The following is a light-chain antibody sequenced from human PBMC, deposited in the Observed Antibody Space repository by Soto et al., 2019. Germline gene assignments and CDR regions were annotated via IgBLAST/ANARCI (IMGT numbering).Light chain of an antibody. Sequence: EIVLTQSPATLSLSPGERATLSCRASRSVSSYLAWYQQKPGQAPRLLIHDASNRATGIPARFSGSGSGTDFTLTISSLEPEDFAVYYCQQRSNWPPEGVFTFGPGTKVDIK. CDR3: QQRSNWPPEGVFT. CDR2: DAS. V-gene: IGKV3-11*01. CDR1: RSVSSY. J-gene: IGKJ3*01.